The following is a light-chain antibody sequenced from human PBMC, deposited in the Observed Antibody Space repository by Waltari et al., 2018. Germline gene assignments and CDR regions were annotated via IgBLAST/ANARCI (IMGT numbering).Light chain of an antibody. CDR2: GAS. Sequence: EIVMTQSPVTLSVSPGERATLSCRASQSVGSKLAWYQQKPGQAPRLLIYGASTRATGSPARFSGSGSGTEFTLTISSLQSEDFAIYYCQQYNNWPPTWTFGQGAKVEIK. V-gene: IGKV3-15*01. CDR3: QQYNNWPPTWT. CDR1: QSVGSK. J-gene: IGKJ1*01.